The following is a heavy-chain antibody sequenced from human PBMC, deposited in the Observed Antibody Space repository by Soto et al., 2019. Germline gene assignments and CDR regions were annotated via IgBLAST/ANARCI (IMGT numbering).Heavy chain of an antibody. V-gene: IGHV1-8*01. J-gene: IGHJ6*02. CDR2: MNPNSGNT. CDR3: ARGRMVRRVNYYYYYGMDV. CDR1: GYTFTSYD. D-gene: IGHD3-10*01. Sequence: GASLEVSCKXSGYTFTSYDINWVRQATGQGLEWMGWMNPNSGNTGYAQKFQGRVTMTRNTSISTAYMELSSLRSEDTAVYYCARGRMVRRVNYYYYYGMDVWGQGTTVPVAS.